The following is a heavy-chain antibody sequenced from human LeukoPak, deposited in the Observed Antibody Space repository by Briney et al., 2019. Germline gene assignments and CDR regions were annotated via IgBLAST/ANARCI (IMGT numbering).Heavy chain of an antibody. CDR3: ASRYCSGGSCFNFDY. V-gene: IGHV3-74*01. D-gene: IGHD2-15*01. CDR2: INSDGSST. Sequence: GGSLRLSCAASGFTFSSYWMHWVRQAPGKGLVWVSRINSDGSSTSYADSVKGRFTISRDNAKNTLYLQMNSLRAEDTAVYYCASRYCSGGSCFNFDYWGQGTLVTVSS. CDR1: GFTFSSYW. J-gene: IGHJ4*02.